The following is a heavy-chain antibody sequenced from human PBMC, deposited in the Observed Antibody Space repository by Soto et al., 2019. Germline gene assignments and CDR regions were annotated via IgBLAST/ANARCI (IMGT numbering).Heavy chain of an antibody. CDR2: IKQDGSEK. CDR1: GFTFSNYW. J-gene: IGHJ5*01. V-gene: IGHV3-7*03. CDR3: AKNGHNWSDGARRSPGFGS. D-gene: IGHD1-1*01. Sequence: EVQLVESGGGLVQPGGSLRLSCAASGFTFSNYWMSWVRQPPGKGLEWVATIKQDGSEKYYVDSVKGRFIISRDNSKDTLFLQMNSLSAEDTAVYYCAKNGHNWSDGARRSPGFGSWGQGILVTVSS.